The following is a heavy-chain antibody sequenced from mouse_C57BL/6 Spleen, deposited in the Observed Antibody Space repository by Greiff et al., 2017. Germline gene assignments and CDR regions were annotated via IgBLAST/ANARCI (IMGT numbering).Heavy chain of an antibody. CDR3: ARLLGLYFDV. CDR2: ISSAGSYT. CDR1: GFTFSSYG. D-gene: IGHD4-1*01. J-gene: IGHJ1*03. Sequence: EVQLVESGGDLVKPGGSLKLSCAASGFTFSSYGMSWVRQTPDKRLEWVATISSAGSYTSSPDSVKGLFTSCRDNDKNTLYLQMSSLKSEDTAMYDCARLLGLYFDVWGTGTTVTVSS. V-gene: IGHV5-6*01.